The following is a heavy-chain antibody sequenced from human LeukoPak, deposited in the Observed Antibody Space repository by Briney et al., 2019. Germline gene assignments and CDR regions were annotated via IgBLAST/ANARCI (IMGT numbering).Heavy chain of an antibody. CDR3: AIDSGSYY. V-gene: IGHV4-34*01. CDR2: INHSGST. J-gene: IGHJ4*02. D-gene: IGHD1-26*01. Sequence: SETLSLTCAVYGGSFSGYYWSWIRQPPGKGLEWIGEINHSGSTNYNPSLKSRVTISVDTSKNQFSLKLSSVTAADTAVYYCAIDSGSYYWGQGTLVTVSS. CDR1: GGSFSGYY.